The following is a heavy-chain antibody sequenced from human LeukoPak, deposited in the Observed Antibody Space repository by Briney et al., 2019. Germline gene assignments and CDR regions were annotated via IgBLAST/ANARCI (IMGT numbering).Heavy chain of an antibody. Sequence: ASVKVSCKASGYTFTSNGISWVRQAPGQGLEWMGCISAYNGNTNYAQKLQGRFTMTTDTSTNTAYMELRSLRADDTAVYYCARAYSNYGMDVWGKGNAVTVSS. CDR1: GYTFTSNG. D-gene: IGHD4-11*01. CDR3: ARAYSNYGMDV. V-gene: IGHV1-18*01. J-gene: IGHJ6*04. CDR2: ISAYNGNT.